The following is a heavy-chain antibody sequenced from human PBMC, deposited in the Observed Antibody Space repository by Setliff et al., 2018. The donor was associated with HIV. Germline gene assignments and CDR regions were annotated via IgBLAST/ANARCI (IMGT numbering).Heavy chain of an antibody. J-gene: IGHJ3*02. CDR3: ARYAGGYPLNDVFDI. CDR1: GFTFSTYW. V-gene: IGHV3-7*01. D-gene: IGHD3-22*01. CDR2: IKKDGSEK. Sequence: GESLKISCEASGFTFSTYWMSWVRQAPGKGLEWVANIKKDGSEKFYVDSVKGRFTISRDNAKNSLSLQMNSLRAEDTAVYYCARYAGGYPLNDVFDIWGQGTMVTV.